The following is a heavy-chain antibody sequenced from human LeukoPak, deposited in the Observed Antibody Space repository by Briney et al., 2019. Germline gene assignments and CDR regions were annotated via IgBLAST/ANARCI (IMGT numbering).Heavy chain of an antibody. D-gene: IGHD1-1*01. CDR2: MNPNSGNT. V-gene: IGHV1-8*01. CDR3: ARGERRTQKIDP. J-gene: IGHJ5*02. CDR1: GYTFTSHD. Sequence: ASVKVSCKASGYTFTSHDINWVRQATGQGLEWMGWMNPNSGNTGYAQKFQGRVTMTRNTSISTAYMELSSLRSEDTAVYYCARGERRTQKIDPWGQGTLVTVSS.